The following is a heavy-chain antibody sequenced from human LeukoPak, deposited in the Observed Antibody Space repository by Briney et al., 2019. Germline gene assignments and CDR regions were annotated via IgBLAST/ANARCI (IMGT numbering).Heavy chain of an antibody. Sequence: SETLSLTCTVSSYSVSSGYYWGWIRPSPGKGLEWIGSIYHSGSTYYSPSLRSRITISVDTSKNQFSLKLSSVTAADTAVYYCAREDYYDSSGYYLDCWGQGTLVTVSS. CDR1: SYSVSSGYY. J-gene: IGHJ4*02. D-gene: IGHD3-22*01. V-gene: IGHV4-38-2*02. CDR3: AREDYYDSSGYYLDC. CDR2: IYHSGST.